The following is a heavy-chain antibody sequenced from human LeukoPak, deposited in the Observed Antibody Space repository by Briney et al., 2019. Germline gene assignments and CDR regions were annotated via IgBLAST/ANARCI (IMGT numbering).Heavy chain of an antibody. V-gene: IGHV4-59*01. CDR3: ARDLSPYYDFWSGPRFDP. J-gene: IGHJ5*02. CDR1: GGSISSYY. D-gene: IGHD3-3*01. Sequence: SETLSLTCTVSGGSISSYYWSWNRQPPGKGLEWIGYIYYSGSTNYNPSLKSRVTISVDTSKNQFSLKLSSVTAADTAVYYCARDLSPYYDFWSGPRFDPWGQGTLVTVCS. CDR2: IYYSGST.